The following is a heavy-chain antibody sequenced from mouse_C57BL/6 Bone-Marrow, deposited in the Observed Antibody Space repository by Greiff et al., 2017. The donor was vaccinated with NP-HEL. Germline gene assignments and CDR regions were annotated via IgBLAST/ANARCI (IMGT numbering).Heavy chain of an antibody. V-gene: IGHV1-53*01. D-gene: IGHD1-1*01. Sequence: QVQLQQPGTELVKPGASVKLSCKASGYTFTSYWMHWVKQRPGQGLEWIGNINPSNGGTNYNEKFKSKDTLTVDKSSSTAYMQLSSLTSEDSAVYYCARDTTVVDWYIDVWGTGTTVTVSS. CDR2: INPSNGGT. CDR3: ARDTTVVDWYIDV. CDR1: GYTFTSYW. J-gene: IGHJ1*03.